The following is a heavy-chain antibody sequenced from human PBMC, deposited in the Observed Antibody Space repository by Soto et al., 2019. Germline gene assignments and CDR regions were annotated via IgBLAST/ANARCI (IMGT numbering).Heavy chain of an antibody. CDR2: IYYSGST. CDR1: GGSIASGGYY. J-gene: IGHJ3*02. D-gene: IGHD2-15*01. V-gene: IGHV4-31*03. CDR3: GRLAVYCSGGSCYGTYTFDI. Sequence: SETLSLTCTVSGGSIASGGYYWSWIRQHPGKGLEWIGYIYYSGSTYYNPSLMGRVTISVDTSKNHFSLILTSVTAADTAVFYCGRLAVYCSGGSCYGTYTFDIWGQGTMVTVSS.